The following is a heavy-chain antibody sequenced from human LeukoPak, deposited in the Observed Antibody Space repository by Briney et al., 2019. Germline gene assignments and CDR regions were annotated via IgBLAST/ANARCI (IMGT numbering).Heavy chain of an antibody. Sequence: SETLSLTCNVSGGSIRGYYWSWIRQPPGKGLEWIGYIYSSGSTNYNPSLKSRVTMSVDTSKNQFSLKVSSVTAADTAVYYCARLAALRGFYYYMDVWGEGATVTVSS. CDR1: GGSIRGYY. J-gene: IGHJ6*03. CDR3: ARLAALRGFYYYMDV. CDR2: IYSSGST. V-gene: IGHV4-59*01. D-gene: IGHD6-6*01.